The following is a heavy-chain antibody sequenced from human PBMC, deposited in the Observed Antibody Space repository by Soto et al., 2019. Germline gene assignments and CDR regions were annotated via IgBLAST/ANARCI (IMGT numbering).Heavy chain of an antibody. CDR3: ARGNYYDSSGFYSSEYFQH. V-gene: IGHV1-46*01. CDR1: GYSFTYYY. CDR2: INPRGGGT. Sequence: ASVKVSCKASGYSFTYYYLHWVRQAPGQGLEWMGIINPRGGGTTYAQKFQDRVTMTRDTSTRTVYMELISLRSEDTAVYYCARGNYYDSSGFYSSEYFQHWGEGTLVTVSS. D-gene: IGHD3-22*01. J-gene: IGHJ1*01.